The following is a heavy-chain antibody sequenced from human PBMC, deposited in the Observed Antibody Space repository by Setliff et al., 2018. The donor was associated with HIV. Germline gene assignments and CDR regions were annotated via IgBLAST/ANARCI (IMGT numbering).Heavy chain of an antibody. D-gene: IGHD6-13*01. CDR3: TSRPPNSSSRRFDP. CDR1: GFTFSDVW. V-gene: IGHV3-15*01. J-gene: IGHJ5*02. CDR2: IKSKIDGGTA. Sequence: GGSLRLSCAASGFTFSDVWMNWVRQAPGKGLEWVGRIKSKIDGGTADYAAPVKGRFTISRDDSKNTLYLQMNSLKIEDTAMYYCTSRPPNSSSRRFDPWGQGTLVTVSS.